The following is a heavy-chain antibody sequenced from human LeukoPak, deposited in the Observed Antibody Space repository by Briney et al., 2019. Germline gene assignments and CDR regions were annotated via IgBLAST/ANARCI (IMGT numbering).Heavy chain of an antibody. Sequence: PSETLSLTCSVSGGSIRNHFWSWIRLPPGKGLEWIGNIYYTTNPNYSPSLASRVTISVDTSKNQLSLNLNSVSAADTAIYYCARDRNYFDAWCQGTRVTVSS. D-gene: IGHD4-11*01. CDR1: GGSIRNHF. V-gene: IGHV4-59*11. J-gene: IGHJ5*02. CDR2: IYYTTNP. CDR3: ARDRNYFDA.